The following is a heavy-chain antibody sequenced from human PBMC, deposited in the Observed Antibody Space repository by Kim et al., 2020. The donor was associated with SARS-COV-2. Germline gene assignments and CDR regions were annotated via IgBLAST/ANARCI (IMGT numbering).Heavy chain of an antibody. CDR2: IIPIFGTA. J-gene: IGHJ6*02. CDR1: GGTFSSYA. CDR3: ARHSITIFGVVIIYYYYYYGMDV. D-gene: IGHD3-3*01. Sequence: SVKVSCKASGGTFSSYAISWVRQAPGQGLEWMGGIIPIFGTANYAQKFQGRVTITADESTSTAYMELSSLRSEDTAVYYCARHSITIFGVVIIYYYYYYGMDVWGQGTTVTVSS. V-gene: IGHV1-69*13.